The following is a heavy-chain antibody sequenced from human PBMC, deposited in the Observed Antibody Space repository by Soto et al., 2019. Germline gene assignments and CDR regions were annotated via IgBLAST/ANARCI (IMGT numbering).Heavy chain of an antibody. V-gene: IGHV3-30*03. CDR3: ARAHGPYYDSSYYGLARNYFDY. D-gene: IGHD3-22*01. J-gene: IGHJ4*02. CDR1: GFTFSSHA. CDR2: ISFDGSNR. Sequence: SGGSLRLSCAAAGFTFSSHAMNWVRQAPGKGLEWVAVISFDGSNRYYADSQRGRLTISRDNSRNTLYLQMDNLRPDDTAIYYCARAHGPYYDSSYYGLARNYFDYWGQGTLVTVSS.